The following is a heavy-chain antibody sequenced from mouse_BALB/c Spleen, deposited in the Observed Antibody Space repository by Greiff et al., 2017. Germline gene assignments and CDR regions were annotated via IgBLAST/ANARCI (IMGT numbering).Heavy chain of an antibody. J-gene: IGHJ3*01. CDR3: AKAYDYDAAWFAY. Sequence: VKLMESGPSLVQPSQSLSITCTASGFSLTSYGVHWVRQSPGKGLEWLGVIWSGGSTDYNAAFMSRLSITKDNSKSQVFFKMNSLQADDTAIYYCAKAYDYDAAWFAYWGQGTLVTVSA. D-gene: IGHD2-4*01. V-gene: IGHV2-5-1*01. CDR1: GFSLTSYG. CDR2: IWSGGST.